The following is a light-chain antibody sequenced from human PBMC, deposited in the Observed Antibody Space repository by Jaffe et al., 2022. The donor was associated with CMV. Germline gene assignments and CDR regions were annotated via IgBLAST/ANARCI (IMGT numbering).Light chain of an antibody. Sequence: DIQMTQSPSTMSASVGDRVTITCRASQSIGWWSAWYQQKPGRAPKLLIYQASTLESGVPSRFSGSGSGTEFTLTISSLQSDDFATYYCQQYNTYPWTFGQGTKVAIK. CDR3: QQYNTYPWT. J-gene: IGKJ1*01. V-gene: IGKV1-5*03. CDR1: QSIGWW. CDR2: QAS.